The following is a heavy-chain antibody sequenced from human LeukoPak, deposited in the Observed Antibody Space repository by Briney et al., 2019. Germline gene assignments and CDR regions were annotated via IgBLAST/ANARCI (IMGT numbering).Heavy chain of an antibody. CDR1: DFTFSSTW. CDR2: IKSEIDGGAT. Sequence: GGSLRLSCVASDFTFSSTWMNWVRQAPGKGLEWVGRIKSEIDGGATDYAAPVQGRFTVSRDDSQATLYLQMNSLKIEDTAVYYCTTGGNVIVAGTRAFDIWGLGTVVTVSS. J-gene: IGHJ3*02. V-gene: IGHV3-15*07. D-gene: IGHD5-12*01. CDR3: TTGGNVIVAGTRAFDI.